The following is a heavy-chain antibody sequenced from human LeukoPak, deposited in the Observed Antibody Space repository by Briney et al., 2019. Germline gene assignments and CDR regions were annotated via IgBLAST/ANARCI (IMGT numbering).Heavy chain of an antibody. J-gene: IGHJ3*02. V-gene: IGHV3-23*01. CDR3: ARPPSTTWIHDAFDI. D-gene: IGHD1-1*01. CDR1: GFAFSSYA. CDR2: ISGSTGTT. Sequence: GGSLRLSCAASGFAFSSYAMSWVRQAPGKGLEWVSGISGSTGTTYYADSVKGRFTISRDNSKNTLYLQMNSLRTEDTAVYYCARPPSTTWIHDAFDIWGQGTMVTVSS.